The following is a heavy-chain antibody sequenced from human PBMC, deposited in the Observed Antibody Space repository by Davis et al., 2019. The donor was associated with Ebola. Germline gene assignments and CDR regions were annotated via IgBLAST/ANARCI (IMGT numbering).Heavy chain of an antibody. D-gene: IGHD6-19*01. Sequence: GGSLRLSCAASGFTFSSYAMSWVRQAPGKGLEWVSAISGSGGSTYYADSVKGRLTISRDNSKNTLYLQMNSLRAEDTAVYYCAKHSGSSGWYYFDYWGQGTLVTVSS. CDR3: AKHSGSSGWYYFDY. V-gene: IGHV3-23*01. J-gene: IGHJ4*02. CDR1: GFTFSSYA. CDR2: ISGSGGST.